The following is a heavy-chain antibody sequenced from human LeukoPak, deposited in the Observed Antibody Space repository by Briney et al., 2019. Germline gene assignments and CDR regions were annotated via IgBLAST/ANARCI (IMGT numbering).Heavy chain of an antibody. CDR3: AKDYSDSSGYFRVPHVFDF. Sequence: GGSLRLSCAASGFTFSSYSMNWVRQAPGKGLEWVSSISSSSSYIYYADSVKGRFTISRDNSKNTLYLQMNSLRAEDTAVYYCAKDYSDSSGYFRVPHVFDFWGQGTLVTVSS. J-gene: IGHJ4*02. CDR1: GFTFSSYS. D-gene: IGHD3-22*01. CDR2: ISSSSSYI. V-gene: IGHV3-21*01.